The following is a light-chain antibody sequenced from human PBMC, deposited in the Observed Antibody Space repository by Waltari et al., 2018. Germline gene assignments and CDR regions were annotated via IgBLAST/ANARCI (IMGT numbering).Light chain of an antibody. J-gene: IGLJ3*02. CDR1: SRDAGGHNS. CDR2: EVS. Sequence: QPALTQPASVSGSPGQSIPISCTGTSRDAGGHNSVSWYQQHPGKAPKLMIYEVSNRPSGVSNRFSGSKSGNTASLTISGLQAEDEADYYCSSYTSSSTWVFGGGTKLTVL. CDR3: SSYTSSSTWV. V-gene: IGLV2-14*01.